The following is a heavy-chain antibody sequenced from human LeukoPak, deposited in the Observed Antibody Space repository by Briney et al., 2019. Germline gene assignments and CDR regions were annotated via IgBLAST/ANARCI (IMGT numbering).Heavy chain of an antibody. D-gene: IGHD2-15*01. CDR2: INGDGCRT. V-gene: IGHV3-74*01. CDR3: ARDRGYCIDC. Sequence: GGSLRLSCAASGFTFSSYWMHWVRQAPGKGLVWVPHINGDGCRTSYADSVKGRFTISRDNAKNTLYLQMNGLRDEDTAMYYCARDRGYCIDCWGQGTLVTVSS. CDR1: GFTFSSYW. J-gene: IGHJ4*02.